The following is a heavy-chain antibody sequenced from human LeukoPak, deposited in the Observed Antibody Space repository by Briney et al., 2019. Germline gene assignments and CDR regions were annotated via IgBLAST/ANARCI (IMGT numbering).Heavy chain of an antibody. CDR1: GFTFSSYD. Sequence: PGGSLRLSCAASGFTFSSYDMHWVRQAAGKGLEWVSAIVTNGDTYYPGSVNVHFTISRDNAKNSFSLQMHSLRAGDTAAYYCAREARRIDGSARLAYFDCWGQVTLVSAS. CDR3: AREARRIDGSARLAYFDC. D-gene: IGHD3-10*01. CDR2: IVTNGDT. V-gene: IGHV3-13*04. J-gene: IGHJ4*02.